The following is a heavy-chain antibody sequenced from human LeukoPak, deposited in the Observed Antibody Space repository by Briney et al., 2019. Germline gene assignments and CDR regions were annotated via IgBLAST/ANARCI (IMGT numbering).Heavy chain of an antibody. Sequence: GRSLRLSCAASGFTFSSYAMHWVRQAPGKGLEWVAVISYDGSNKYYADSVKGRFTISRDNSKNTLYLQMNSLRAEDTAVYYCARASGYGSSYYFDYWGQGTLVTVSS. D-gene: IGHD5-12*01. CDR1: GFTFSSYA. CDR2: ISYDGSNK. CDR3: ARASGYGSSYYFDY. J-gene: IGHJ4*02. V-gene: IGHV3-30-3*01.